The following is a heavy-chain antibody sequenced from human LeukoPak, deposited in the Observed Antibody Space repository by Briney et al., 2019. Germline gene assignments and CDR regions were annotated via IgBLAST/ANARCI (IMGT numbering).Heavy chain of an antibody. V-gene: IGHV3-21*01. D-gene: IGHD2-15*01. Sequence: GGSLRLSCAASGFIFSNYYMSWVRQAPGKGLEWVSSISSGSYSIYYADSVKGRFTISRDNAKSSLYLQMNSLRAEDTAVYYCARDRVGGGDFDYWGQGTLVTVSS. CDR1: GFIFSNYY. CDR3: ARDRVGGGDFDY. CDR2: ISSGSYSI. J-gene: IGHJ4*02.